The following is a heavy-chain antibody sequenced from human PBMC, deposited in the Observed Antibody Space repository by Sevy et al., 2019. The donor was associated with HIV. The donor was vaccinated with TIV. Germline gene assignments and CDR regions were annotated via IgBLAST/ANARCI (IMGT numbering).Heavy chain of an antibody. CDR3: ARDRYSGYGFDY. D-gene: IGHD5-12*01. CDR2: INPSGGST. V-gene: IGHV1-46*03. Sequence: ASVKVSCKASGYTFSNYDIHWVRQAPGQGLEWMGIINPSGGSTSYAQKFQGRVTMTRDTSTSTVYMQLSSLRSEDTAVYYCARDRYSGYGFDYWGQGTLVTVSS. J-gene: IGHJ4*02. CDR1: GYTFSNYD.